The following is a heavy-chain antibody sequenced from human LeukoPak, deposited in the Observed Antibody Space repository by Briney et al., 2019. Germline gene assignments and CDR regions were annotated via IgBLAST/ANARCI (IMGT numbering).Heavy chain of an antibody. Sequence: GASVKVSCKASGYTFTSYYMHWVRQAPGQGLEWMGIINPSGGSTSYAQKFQGRVTMTRDTSTSTVYMELSSPRSEDTAVYYCARDRSLAPHRSNWFDPWGQGTLVTVSS. J-gene: IGHJ5*02. D-gene: IGHD3-10*01. CDR1: GYTFTSYY. V-gene: IGHV1-46*01. CDR3: ARDRSLAPHRSNWFDP. CDR2: INPSGGST.